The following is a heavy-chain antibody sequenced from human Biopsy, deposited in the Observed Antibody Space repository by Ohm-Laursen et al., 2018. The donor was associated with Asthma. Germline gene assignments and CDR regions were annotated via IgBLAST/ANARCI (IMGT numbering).Heavy chain of an antibody. V-gene: IGHV3-53*01. CDR1: GFAVSRDH. CDR3: ARGDSSNWSHYYFDY. Sequence: GSLRLSCTALGFAVSRDHMFWVRQAPGKGLEWVSVIYSGGTSHTADSVRGRFTISRDYPKNTLYLQMHSLRAEDTAVYYCARGDSSNWSHYYFDYWGQGTLVTVSS. D-gene: IGHD3-22*01. J-gene: IGHJ4*02. CDR2: IYSGGTS.